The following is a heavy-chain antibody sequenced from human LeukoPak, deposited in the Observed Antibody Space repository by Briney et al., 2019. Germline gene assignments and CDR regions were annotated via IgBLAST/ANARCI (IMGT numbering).Heavy chain of an antibody. V-gene: IGHV4-30-4*01. CDR3: ARAPVGRRLLSYSDY. Sequence: SETLSLTCTVSGGSISSGDYYWSWIRQPPGKGLEWIGYIYYSGSTYYNPSLKSRVTISVDTSKNQFSLKLSSVTAADTAVYYCARAPVGRRLLSYSDYWGQGTLVTVSS. D-gene: IGHD2/OR15-2a*01. CDR2: IYYSGST. CDR1: GGSISSGDYY. J-gene: IGHJ4*02.